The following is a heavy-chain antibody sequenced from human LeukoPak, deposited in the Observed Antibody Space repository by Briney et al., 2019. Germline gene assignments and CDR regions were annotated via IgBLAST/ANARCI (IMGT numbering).Heavy chain of an antibody. D-gene: IGHD3-10*01. CDR3: ARDSGMVRGTVDY. CDR1: RYTFTSYY. J-gene: IGHJ4*02. V-gene: IGHV1-46*01. CDR2: INPSGGST. Sequence: ASVKVSCKSSRYTFTSYYTYWVRQAPGQGLEWMGIINPSGGSTSYAQKFQGRVTMTRDTSTSTVYMELSSLRSEDTAVYYCARDSGMVRGTVDYWGQGTLVTVSS.